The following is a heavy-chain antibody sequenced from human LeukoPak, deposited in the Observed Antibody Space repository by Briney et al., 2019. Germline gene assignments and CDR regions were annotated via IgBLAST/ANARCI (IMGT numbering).Heavy chain of an antibody. CDR2: MNPNSGNT. CDR3: ARVGIYDILTGYYHRGLYY. J-gene: IGHJ4*02. V-gene: IGHV1-8*01. D-gene: IGHD3-9*01. Sequence: ASVKVSCKASGYTFTSYDINWVRQATGQGLEWMRWMNPNSGNTGYAQKFQGRVTMTRNTSISTAYMELSSLRSEDTAVYYCARVGIYDILTGYYHRGLYYWGQGTLVTVSS. CDR1: GYTFTSYD.